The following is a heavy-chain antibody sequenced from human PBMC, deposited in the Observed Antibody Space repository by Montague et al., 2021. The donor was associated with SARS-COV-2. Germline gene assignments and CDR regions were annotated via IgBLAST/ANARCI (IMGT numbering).Heavy chain of an antibody. D-gene: IGHD1-1*01. J-gene: IGHJ4*02. CDR1: GDSLTYFY. CDR3: ARGATRSSDH. CDR2: IFYSGST. V-gene: IGHV4-59*01. Sequence: SETLSLTCSVSGDSLTYFYWSWLRQTPGKGLEWIGYIFYSGSTKYNPSLQSRVTFSVDTSRNQFSLNLDSVTAADTGVYYCARGATRSSDHWGQGVLVTVSS.